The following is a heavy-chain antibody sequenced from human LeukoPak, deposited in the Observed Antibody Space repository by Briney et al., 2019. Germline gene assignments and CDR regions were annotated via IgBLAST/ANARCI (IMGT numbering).Heavy chain of an antibody. J-gene: IGHJ4*02. V-gene: IGHV4-39*07. CDR3: ANYDSSGYHDY. Sequence: SETLSLTCTVSGGSISSSSYYWGWIRQPPGKGLEWIGSIYYSGSTYYNPSLKSRVTISVDTSKNQFSLKLSSVTAADTAVYYCANYDSSGYHDYWGQGTLVTVSS. D-gene: IGHD3-22*01. CDR2: IYYSGST. CDR1: GGSISSSSYY.